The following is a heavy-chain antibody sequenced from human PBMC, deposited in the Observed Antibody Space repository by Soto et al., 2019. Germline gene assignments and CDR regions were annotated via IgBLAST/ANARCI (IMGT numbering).Heavy chain of an antibody. D-gene: IGHD5-18*01. Sequence: SQTLSLTCAISGDSVSSNSAAWNWIRQSPSRGLEWLGRTYYRTKCYNDYAVSVKSRITINPDTSKNQLYQQLNSVTPEYTAVYYCTRFPLAYTFGFAFHIWCQGTMVSVSS. CDR1: GDSVSSNSAA. V-gene: IGHV6-1*01. J-gene: IGHJ3*02. CDR2: TYYRTKCYN. CDR3: TRFPLAYTFGFAFHI.